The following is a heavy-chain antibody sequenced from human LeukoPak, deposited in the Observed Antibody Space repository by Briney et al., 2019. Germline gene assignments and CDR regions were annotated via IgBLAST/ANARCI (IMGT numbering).Heavy chain of an antibody. CDR2: ISGNGGRT. J-gene: IGHJ3*02. V-gene: IGHV3-23*01. D-gene: IGHD4-17*01. CDR1: GIRFSNFG. Sequence: PGGSLRLSCAVSGIRFSNFGMSWVRQAPGKGPEWVSFISGNGGRTDYAESVKDRFTISRDNSKNTVYLQMNSLRDEDTAAYYCAKDPNGDYVGTFDMWGRGTMVTVSS. CDR3: AKDPNGDYVGTFDM.